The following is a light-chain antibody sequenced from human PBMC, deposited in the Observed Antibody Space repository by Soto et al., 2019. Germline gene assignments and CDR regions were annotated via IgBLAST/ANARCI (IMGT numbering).Light chain of an antibody. J-gene: IGLJ2*01. V-gene: IGLV1-47*01. CDR1: SSNIGINH. Sequence: QSVLTQPPSASGTPGQRVTISCSGSSSNIGINHVYWYQQFPGTAPKLLMYRSDQRPSGVPDRFSGSKSGTSASLAISGLRSDDGAEYYCSARDDSLSGVVFGGGTKLTVL. CDR2: RSD. CDR3: SARDDSLSGVV.